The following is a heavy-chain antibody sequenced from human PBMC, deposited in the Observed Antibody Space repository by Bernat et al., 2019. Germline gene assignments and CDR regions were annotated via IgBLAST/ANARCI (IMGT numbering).Heavy chain of an antibody. CDR1: GFTFSSYA. V-gene: IGHV3-23*04. Sequence: EVQLVESGGGLVQPGGSLRLSCAASGFTFSSYAMSWVRQAPGKGLEWVSAISGSGGSTYYADSVKGRFTISRDNSKNTLYLQMNSLRAEDTAVYYFEKAGNYDFWSGSPVYYYYMDVWGKGTTVTVSS. J-gene: IGHJ6*03. CDR3: EKAGNYDFWSGSPVYYYYMDV. D-gene: IGHD3-3*01. CDR2: ISGSGGST.